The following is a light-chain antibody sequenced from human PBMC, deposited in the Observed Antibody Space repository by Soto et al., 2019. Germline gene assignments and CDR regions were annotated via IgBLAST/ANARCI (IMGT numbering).Light chain of an antibody. CDR2: GAS. Sequence: EIVLTQSPGTLSLSPGERATLSCRASQSVSSSYLAWYQQKPGQAPRLLIYGASSRATGIPDRFSGRGSGADLTLTIRRLEPEDFAVYYCQQYGSSGYTFGQGTKLEIK. V-gene: IGKV3-20*01. CDR3: QQYGSSGYT. CDR1: QSVSSSY. J-gene: IGKJ2*01.